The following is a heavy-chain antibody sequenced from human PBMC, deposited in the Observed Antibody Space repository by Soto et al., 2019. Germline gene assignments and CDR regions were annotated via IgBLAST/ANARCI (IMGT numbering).Heavy chain of an antibody. CDR2: ISGSGGST. J-gene: IGHJ4*02. CDR3: AKDRRAVVVVPAAISDY. V-gene: IGHV3-23*01. CDR1: GFTFSSYA. Sequence: GGSLRLSCAASGFTFSSYAMSWVRQAPGKGLEWVSAISGSGGSTYYADSVKGRFTISRDNSKNTLYPQMNSLRAEDTAVYYCAKDRRAVVVVPAAISDYWGQGTLVTVSS. D-gene: IGHD2-2*02.